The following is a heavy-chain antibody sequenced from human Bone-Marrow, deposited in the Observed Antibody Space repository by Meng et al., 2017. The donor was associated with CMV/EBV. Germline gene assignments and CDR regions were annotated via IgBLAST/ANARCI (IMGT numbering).Heavy chain of an antibody. D-gene: IGHD1-26*01. Sequence: GGSLRLSCAASGFTFSSYGMHWVRQAPGKGLEWVAVIWYDGSNKYYADSVKGRFTISRDDSKNSLYLQMNSLKTEDTAVYYCARDGSGGLGYWGQGTLVTVSS. CDR1: GFTFSSYG. CDR2: IWYDGSNK. V-gene: IGHV3-33*01. J-gene: IGHJ4*02. CDR3: ARDGSGGLGY.